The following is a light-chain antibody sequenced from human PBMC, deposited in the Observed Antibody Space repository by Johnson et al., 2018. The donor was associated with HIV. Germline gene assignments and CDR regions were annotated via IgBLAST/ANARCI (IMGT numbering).Light chain of an antibody. Sequence: QSVLTQPPSVSAAPGQKVTISCSGSSSNIGNNYVSWYQQLPGTAPNLLIYDNNKRPSAIPDRSSGSKSGTSATLRIPALQLGDEADYYCGTWASSLGAHYVFGTGTKVTVL. CDR1: SSNIGNNY. CDR3: GTWASSLGAHYV. CDR2: DNN. J-gene: IGLJ1*01. V-gene: IGLV1-51*01.